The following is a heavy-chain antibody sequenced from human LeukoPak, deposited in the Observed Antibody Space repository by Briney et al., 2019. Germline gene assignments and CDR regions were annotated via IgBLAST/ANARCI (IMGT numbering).Heavy chain of an antibody. Sequence: GGSLRLSCAASGITFSNYEMNWVRQAPGKGLEWVSYISNSGLTIYYADSVKGRFTISRDNAKNSLYLQMSSLRVEDTAVYYCARALYCSPTNCRNDAFDIWGQGTMVTVSS. CDR3: ARALYCSPTNCRNDAFDI. CDR1: GITFSNYE. CDR2: ISNSGLTI. V-gene: IGHV3-48*03. J-gene: IGHJ3*02. D-gene: IGHD2-2*01.